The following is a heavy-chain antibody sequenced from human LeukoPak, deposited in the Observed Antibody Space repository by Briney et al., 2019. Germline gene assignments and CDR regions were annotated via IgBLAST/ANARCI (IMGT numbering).Heavy chain of an antibody. J-gene: IGHJ6*03. CDR2: IIPIFGTA. D-gene: IGHD1-7*01. CDR1: GGTFSSYA. CDR3: ARGQLELLYYYYMDV. V-gene: IGHV1-69*06. Sequence: SVKVSCKASGGTFSSYAISWVRQAPGQGPEWMGGIIPIFGTANYAQKFQGRVTITADKSTSTAYMELSSLRSEDTAVYYCARGQLELLYYYYMDVWGKGTTVTVSS.